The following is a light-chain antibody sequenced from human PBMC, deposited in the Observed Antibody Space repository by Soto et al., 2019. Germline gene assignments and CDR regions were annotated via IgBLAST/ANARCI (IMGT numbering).Light chain of an antibody. CDR1: NSNIGNNY. Sequence: QSVLTQPPSVSAAPGQKVTISCSGSNSNIGNNYVSWYQQHPGTAPKLLIYDNTKRPSGIPDRFSGSKSGASTTLDITRLETGDEADYYCATWDSSLSGAGVFGTGTKLTVL. CDR3: ATWDSSLSGAGV. CDR2: DNT. V-gene: IGLV1-51*01. J-gene: IGLJ1*01.